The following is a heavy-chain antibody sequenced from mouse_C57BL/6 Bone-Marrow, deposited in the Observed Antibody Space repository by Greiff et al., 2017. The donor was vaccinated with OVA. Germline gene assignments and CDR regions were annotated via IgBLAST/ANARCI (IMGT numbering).Heavy chain of an antibody. CDR1: GFSLTSYG. J-gene: IGHJ2*01. Sequence: VKLMESGPGLVQPSQSLSITCTVSGFSLTSYGVHWVRQSPGKGLEWLGVIWSGGSTDYNAAFISRLSISKDNSKSQVFFKMNSLQADDTAIYYCARLVYGSSSYYFDYWGQGTTLTVSS. CDR3: ARLVYGSSSYYFDY. D-gene: IGHD1-1*01. V-gene: IGHV2-2*01. CDR2: IWSGGST.